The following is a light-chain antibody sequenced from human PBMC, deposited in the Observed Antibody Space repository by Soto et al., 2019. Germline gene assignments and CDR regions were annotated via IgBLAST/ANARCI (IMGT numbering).Light chain of an antibody. Sequence: QSALTQPRSVSGSPGQSVTISCTGTSSDVGDYNFVSWYQHHPGEAPKLMIYDVTKRPSGVPDRFSGSKSGNTASLTISGLQAEDEADYYCCSYAGRFTWLFGGGTKLTVL. V-gene: IGLV2-11*01. CDR2: DVT. CDR3: CSYAGRFTWL. J-gene: IGLJ3*02. CDR1: SSDVGDYNF.